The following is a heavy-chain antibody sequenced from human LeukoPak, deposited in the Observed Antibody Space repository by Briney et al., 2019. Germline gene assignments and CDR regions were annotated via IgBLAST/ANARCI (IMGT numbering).Heavy chain of an antibody. CDR1: GDSISSYY. V-gene: IGHV4-4*09. Sequence: SATLSLTCTVSGDSISSYYWSWIRQTPGKGLEWIGNIHTNGRTNYSPSLKSRVTMSVNSSKNQLSLMLSSVTAADTAVYYCTRRAPTSYGHYLDSWGQGTLVTVSS. CDR2: IHTNGRT. D-gene: IGHD3-10*01. J-gene: IGHJ4*02. CDR3: TRRAPTSYGHYLDS.